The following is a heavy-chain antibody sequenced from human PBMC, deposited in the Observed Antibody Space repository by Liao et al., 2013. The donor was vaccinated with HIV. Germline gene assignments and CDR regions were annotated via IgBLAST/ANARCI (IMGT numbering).Heavy chain of an antibody. J-gene: IGHJ4*02. CDR2: IYSSGNS. D-gene: IGHD2/OR15-2a*01. V-gene: IGHV4-61*02. Sequence: QVQLQESGPGLVKPSQTLSLTCNVTGASISSGSDYWSWIRQPAGKGLEWIGRIYSSGNSNYNPSLKSRVTISADTSKNQFSLRLTSVTAADTAVYYCASQNIYPSSPGYWGPGTWSPSPQ. CDR3: ASQNIYPSSPGY. CDR1: GASISSGSDY.